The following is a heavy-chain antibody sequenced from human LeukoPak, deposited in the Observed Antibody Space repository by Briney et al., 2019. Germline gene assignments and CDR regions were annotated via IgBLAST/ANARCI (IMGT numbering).Heavy chain of an antibody. D-gene: IGHD3-22*01. CDR3: ARSTRYYYDSSGYYAFVY. V-gene: IGHV4-34*01. Sequence: PSETLSLTCAVYGGSFSGYYWGWIRQPPGRGLEWIGEINHSGSTNYNPSLKSRVTISVDTSKNQCSLKLSSVTAADTAVYYCARSTRYYYDSSGYYAFVYWGQGTLVTVSS. J-gene: IGHJ4*02. CDR1: GGSFSGYY. CDR2: INHSGST.